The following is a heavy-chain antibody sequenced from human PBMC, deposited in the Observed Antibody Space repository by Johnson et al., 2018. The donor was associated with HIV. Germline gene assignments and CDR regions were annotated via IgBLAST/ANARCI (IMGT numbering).Heavy chain of an antibody. Sequence: VQLVESGGGVVGPGGSLRLSCGASGFTFDDYDLTWVRQIPGKGLEWVAGINWNGGSTGYADSVKGRFTISRDNARKSLYLQMNSLRAEDTALYYCARGVGATTVAAFDIWGQGTMVTVSS. CDR2: INWNGGST. CDR1: GFTFDDYD. V-gene: IGHV3-20*04. D-gene: IGHD1-26*01. J-gene: IGHJ3*02. CDR3: ARGVGATTVAAFDI.